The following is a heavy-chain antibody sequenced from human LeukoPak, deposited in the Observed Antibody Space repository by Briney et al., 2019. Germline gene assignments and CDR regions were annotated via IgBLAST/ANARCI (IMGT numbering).Heavy chain of an antibody. CDR1: GFTFSSYE. CDR3: ARVQVQLERRRAMVYYYYYYMGV. J-gene: IGHJ6*03. CDR2: ISSSGSTI. D-gene: IGHD1-1*01. V-gene: IGHV3-48*03. Sequence: GGSLRLSCAASGFTFSSYEMNWVRQAPGKGLEWVSYISSSGSTIYYADSVKGRFTISRDNAKNSLYLQMNSLRAEDTAVYYCARVQVQLERRRAMVYYYYYYMGVWGKGTTVTISS.